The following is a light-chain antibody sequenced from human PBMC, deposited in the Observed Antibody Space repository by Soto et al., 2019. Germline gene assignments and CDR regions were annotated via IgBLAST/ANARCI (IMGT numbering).Light chain of an antibody. V-gene: IGKV3-15*01. CDR3: LHYNNGPR. CDR2: GAS. J-gene: IGKJ1*01. Sequence: ETVMTQSPVTLSVSPGEGVTLSCRASQTINNNLAWYQQKPGQAPRLLLYGASMRATGVPARFSGSGSGTEFTLTISSLQSEDFAVSYCLHYNNGPRFGQGTKVDVK. CDR1: QTINNN.